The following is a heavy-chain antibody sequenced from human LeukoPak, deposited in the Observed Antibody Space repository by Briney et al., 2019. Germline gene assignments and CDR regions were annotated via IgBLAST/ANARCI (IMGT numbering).Heavy chain of an antibody. V-gene: IGHV4-39*01. CDR1: DGSISSSPYY. J-gene: IGHJ3*02. D-gene: IGHD5-18*01. CDR2: IYYSGTT. CDR3: ARTRIQLWLRDGFDI. Sequence: SETLSLTCNVSDGSISSSPYYWGWIRQPPGKGLEWIGSIYYSGTTYYNPSLKSRVTVSVDTSKNQFSLKLSSVTAADTAVYYCARTRIQLWLRDGFDIWGQGTKVTVSS.